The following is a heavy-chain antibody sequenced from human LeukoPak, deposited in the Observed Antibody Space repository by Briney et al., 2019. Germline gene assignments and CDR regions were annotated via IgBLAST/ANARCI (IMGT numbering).Heavy chain of an antibody. CDR3: ARAVGYSGYDSGVFGY. Sequence: ASVKVSCKASGYTFTSYDINWVRQATGQGLEWMGWMNPNSGNTGYAQKFQGRVTMTRNTSISTAYMELSSLRSEDTAVYYCARAVGYSGYDSGVFGYWGQGTLVTVSS. J-gene: IGHJ4*02. CDR1: GYTFTSYD. D-gene: IGHD5-12*01. V-gene: IGHV1-8*01. CDR2: MNPNSGNT.